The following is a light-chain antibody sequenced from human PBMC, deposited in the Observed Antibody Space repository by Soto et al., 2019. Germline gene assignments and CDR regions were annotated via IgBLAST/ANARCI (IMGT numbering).Light chain of an antibody. Sequence: EIVMTQSPATLSVSPGEGATLSCRASQTIRTNLAWYQQKPGQAPRLLIYGASARATAIPATFTGSGSGTEFTLHISSLQSEDFVLYYCQQYDNWPYTFGQGTKLEIK. J-gene: IGKJ2*01. CDR3: QQYDNWPYT. CDR2: GAS. CDR1: QTIRTN. V-gene: IGKV3-15*01.